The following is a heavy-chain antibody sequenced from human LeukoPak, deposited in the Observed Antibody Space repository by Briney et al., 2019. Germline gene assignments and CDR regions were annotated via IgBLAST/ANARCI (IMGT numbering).Heavy chain of an antibody. D-gene: IGHD2-2*01. CDR2: ISGSGGST. CDR1: GFSFSGYA. CDR3: AKGGGVVLINYFDC. V-gene: IGHV3-23*01. J-gene: IGHJ4*02. Sequence: GGSLRLSCAASGFSFSGYAMSWVRQAPGKGLEWVSAISGSGGSTYYADSVKGRFTISRDNSKNTVYLQMNSLRAEDTALYYCAKGGGVVLINYFDCWGQGTLVTVSS.